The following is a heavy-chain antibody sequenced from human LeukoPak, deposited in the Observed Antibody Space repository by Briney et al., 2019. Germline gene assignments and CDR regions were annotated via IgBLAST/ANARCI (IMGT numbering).Heavy chain of an antibody. D-gene: IGHD5-12*01. CDR3: AKDRMVATGFVYYYYYGLDV. CDR2: IIPIFGTA. CDR1: GGTFSTYA. Sequence: SVKVSCKASGGTFSTYAISWMRQAPGQGLEWMGGIIPIFGTANYAQKFQGRATITADESTRTTYMELNSLRSEDTAVYYCAKDRMVATGFVYYYYYGLDVWGQGTTVTVSS. V-gene: IGHV1-69*13. J-gene: IGHJ6*02.